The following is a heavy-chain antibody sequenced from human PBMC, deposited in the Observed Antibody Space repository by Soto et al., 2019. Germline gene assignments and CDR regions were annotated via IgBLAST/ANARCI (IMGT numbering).Heavy chain of an antibody. CDR1: GFTFTNYA. J-gene: IGHJ4*02. CDR3: ATAPRHHPRWFFDY. CDR2: ISGSGLST. V-gene: IGHV3-23*01. D-gene: IGHD3-10*01. Sequence: EVQLLESWGGLVQPGGSLRLSCTGSGFTFTNYAMSWVRQAPGRGLQWVSGISGSGLSTYYADSVKGRFTVSRHNSKNTLYQQMNSLRAQDTAVYYCATAPRHHPRWFFDYWGQGTLVTVSS.